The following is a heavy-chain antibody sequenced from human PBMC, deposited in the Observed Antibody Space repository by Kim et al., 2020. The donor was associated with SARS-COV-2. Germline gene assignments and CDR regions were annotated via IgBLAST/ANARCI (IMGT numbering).Heavy chain of an antibody. D-gene: IGHD3-10*01. CDR2: IGSRAGYS. V-gene: IGHV3-21*04. J-gene: IGHJ6*03. CDR3: AKPSGV. Sequence: GGSLRLSCAASGFIFGSYSMNWVRQIPGKGLEWLSSIGSRAGYSYDADSVRGRFIASRDNTKNSLHLQMNSLRAEDTGIYFCAKPSGVRGKGNTVPVS. CDR1: GFIFGSYS.